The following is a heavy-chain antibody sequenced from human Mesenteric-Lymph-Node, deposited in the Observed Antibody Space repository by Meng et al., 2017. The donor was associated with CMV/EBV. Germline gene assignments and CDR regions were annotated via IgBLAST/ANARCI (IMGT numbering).Heavy chain of an antibody. Sequence: ASVKVSCKASGYTFTSYGISWVRQAPGQGLEWMGWISAYNGNTNYAQKLQGRVTMTTDTSTSTAYTELRSLRSDDAAVYYCARERSSHGMDVWGQGTTVTVSS. V-gene: IGHV1-18*01. CDR2: ISAYNGNT. D-gene: IGHD2-2*01. J-gene: IGHJ6*02. CDR3: ARERSSHGMDV. CDR1: GYTFTSYG.